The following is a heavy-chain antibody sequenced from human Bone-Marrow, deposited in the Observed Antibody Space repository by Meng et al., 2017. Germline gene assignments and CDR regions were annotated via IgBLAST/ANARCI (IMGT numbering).Heavy chain of an antibody. CDR3: ARGKSNSSPPFDP. J-gene: IGHJ5*02. CDR1: GGSISNGGYS. Sequence: QVQLQESGPGLVKPSQTLSLTCAVSGGSISNGGYSLSWIRQPPGKGLEWIGYIYHSGSTYYNPSLKSRVTISVDTSKNQFSLKLSSVTAADTAVYYCARGKSNSSPPFDPWGQGTLVTVSS. CDR2: IYHSGST. V-gene: IGHV4-30-2*01. D-gene: IGHD6-6*01.